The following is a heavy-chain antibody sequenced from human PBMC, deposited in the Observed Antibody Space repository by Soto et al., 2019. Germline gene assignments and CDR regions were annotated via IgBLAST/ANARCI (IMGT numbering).Heavy chain of an antibody. CDR1: GYTFTAHY. J-gene: IGHJ6*02. Sequence: QVQLVQSGAEVKKPGASVMVSCKASGYTFTAHYIHWVRQAPGQGLEWMGWINPTSGATDYAQKFQGRVTMTRNTSISTAYMELSSLRSEDTAVYYCARAFFLPGMDVWGQGTTVTVSS. CDR3: ARAFFLPGMDV. V-gene: IGHV1-2*02. CDR2: INPTSGAT.